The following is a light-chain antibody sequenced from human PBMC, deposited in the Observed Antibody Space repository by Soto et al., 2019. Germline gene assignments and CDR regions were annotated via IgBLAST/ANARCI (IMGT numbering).Light chain of an antibody. J-gene: IGLJ1*01. CDR1: SSDVGGYNY. Sequence: QSALTQPASVSGSPGQSITISCTGTSSDVGGYNYVSWYQQHPGKAPKFMIYDVSNRPSGVSNRFSGSKSGNTASLIISGLQAEDEADYHCCSYTTSNTRQIVFGTGTKVTVL. CDR2: DVS. CDR3: CSYTTSNTRQIV. V-gene: IGLV2-14*01.